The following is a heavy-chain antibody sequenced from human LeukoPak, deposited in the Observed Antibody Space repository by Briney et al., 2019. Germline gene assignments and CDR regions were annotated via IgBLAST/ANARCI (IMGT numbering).Heavy chain of an antibody. Sequence: ASVKVSCKASGYTFTSYDINWVRQATGQGLEWMGWMNPNSGNTGYAQKFQGRVTMTRNTSISTAYMELSSLRSEDTAVYYCARDGSTHYYGSGSGAFDIWGQGTMVTVSS. CDR1: GYTFTSYD. CDR3: ARDGSTHYYGSGSGAFDI. D-gene: IGHD3-10*01. J-gene: IGHJ3*02. CDR2: MNPNSGNT. V-gene: IGHV1-8*01.